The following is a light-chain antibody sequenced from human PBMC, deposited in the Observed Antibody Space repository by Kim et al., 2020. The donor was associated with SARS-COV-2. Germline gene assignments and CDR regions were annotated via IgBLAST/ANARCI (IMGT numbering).Light chain of an antibody. CDR2: GAS. Sequence: EIVLTQSPGTLSLSPGERATLSCRASQSVNSKFLAWYQEKPGQAPKLLIYGASSRATGIPDRFSGSGSGTDFTLTISRLEPEDFAVYYCQQFGGSPLVTFGGGTKVDIK. V-gene: IGKV3-20*01. J-gene: IGKJ4*01. CDR1: QSVNSKF. CDR3: QQFGGSPLVT.